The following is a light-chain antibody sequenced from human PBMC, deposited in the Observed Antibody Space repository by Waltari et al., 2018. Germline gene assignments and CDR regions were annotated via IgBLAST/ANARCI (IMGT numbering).Light chain of an antibody. Sequence: EIVMTQSPATLSVSPGERATPSCRASQSVSSNLAWYQQNPGQAPRLLIYGASTRATGIPARFSGSGSGTEFTLTISSLQSEDFAVYYCQQYNNWPGYTFGQGTKLEIK. J-gene: IGKJ2*01. CDR3: QQYNNWPGYT. CDR2: GAS. V-gene: IGKV3-15*01. CDR1: QSVSSN.